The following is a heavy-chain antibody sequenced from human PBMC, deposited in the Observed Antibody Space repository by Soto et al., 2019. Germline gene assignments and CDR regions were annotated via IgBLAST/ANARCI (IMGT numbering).Heavy chain of an antibody. CDR3: ARHCRSPSYYDGMDV. D-gene: IGHD2-2*01. V-gene: IGHV3-21*01. Sequence: VQLVESGGGLVKPGGSLRLSCTASGFTFSSYSMNWVRQAPGQGLEWVSSISASSDYIFYIDSLKGRLTTSRDNAKNLSYLQLNSLRAEDTAVYYCARHCRSPSYYDGMDVWGQGTTVTVSS. CDR2: ISASSDYI. J-gene: IGHJ6*02. CDR1: GFTFSSYS.